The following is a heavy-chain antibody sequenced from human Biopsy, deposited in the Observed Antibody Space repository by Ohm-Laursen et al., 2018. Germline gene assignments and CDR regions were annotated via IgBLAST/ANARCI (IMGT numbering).Heavy chain of an antibody. D-gene: IGHD4-23*01. CDR3: ARGSKEYGGLYFPH. Sequence: PVTLSLTCTVSGGSFTGHYWIWIRQPPGKGLEWIGYISHTGYTSYNSSLKSRVTISIDTSNKDFSLRLTSMAAAATAVYYCARGSKEYGGLYFPHWGQGTLVTVSS. CDR2: ISHTGYT. CDR1: GGSFTGHY. V-gene: IGHV4-59*11. J-gene: IGHJ4*02.